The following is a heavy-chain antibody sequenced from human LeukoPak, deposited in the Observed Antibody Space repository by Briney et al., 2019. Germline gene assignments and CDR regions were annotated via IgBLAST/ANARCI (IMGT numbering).Heavy chain of an antibody. CDR2: IYSTGTT. CDR1: GLAVRSNY. J-gene: IGHJ5*02. D-gene: IGHD3-10*01. V-gene: IGHV3-53*05. CDR3: ARDRGPGWFDP. Sequence: PGGSLRLSCAVSGLAVRSNYVSWVRQAPGKGLEWVAVIYSTGTTFYADSVKGRFTISRDNSKNTVYLQMNSLRLEDTAIHYCARDRGPGWFDPWGQGTLVTVSS.